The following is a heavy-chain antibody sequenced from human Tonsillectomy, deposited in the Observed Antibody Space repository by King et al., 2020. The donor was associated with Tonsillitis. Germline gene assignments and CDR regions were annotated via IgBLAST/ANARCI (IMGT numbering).Heavy chain of an antibody. CDR2: IIPIFGTA. CDR3: ARTDYYCSSDYFVTFDY. J-gene: IGHJ4*02. CDR1: GGTFSNYA. Sequence: QLVQSGAEVKRPGSSVKVSCKASGGTFSNYAISWVRQAPGKGLEWRGGIIPIFGTANYAQKFQGRVTITADESTGTAYIELSSLRSEDTAVYYCARTDYYCSSDYFVTFDYWGQGTLVTVSS. D-gene: IGHD3-22*01. V-gene: IGHV1-69*01.